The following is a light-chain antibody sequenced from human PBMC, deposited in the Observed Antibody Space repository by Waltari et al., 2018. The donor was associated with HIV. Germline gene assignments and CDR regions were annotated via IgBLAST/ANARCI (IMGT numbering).Light chain of an antibody. CDR1: ALANQY. CDR2: KVN. CDR3: QSVVSSRSWV. Sequence: SYELKQPPSVLVHPGQTPRITCTGYALANQYAYWYQQNTDQAPVLCTFKVNERPSGIPARFSGSRSGNTVVLDISLVQAEDGADCDCQSVVSSRSWVCGEGTKLTVL. V-gene: IGLV3-25*03. J-gene: IGLJ3*02.